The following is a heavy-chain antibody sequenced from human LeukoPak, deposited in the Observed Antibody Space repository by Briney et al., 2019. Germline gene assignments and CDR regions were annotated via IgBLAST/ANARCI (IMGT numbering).Heavy chain of an antibody. CDR3: AKDSGLDYRYGLFDY. Sequence: PGGSLRLSCAASGFTFSYYAMHWVRQAPGKGLEWVAIMSSDGNNKYYADSVKGRFTIPRDNSNNTLYLQMNSLRPEDTAVYYCAKDSGLDYRYGLFDYWGQGTLVTVSS. CDR1: GFTFSYYA. V-gene: IGHV3-30-3*01. CDR2: MSSDGNNK. J-gene: IGHJ4*02. D-gene: IGHD5-18*01.